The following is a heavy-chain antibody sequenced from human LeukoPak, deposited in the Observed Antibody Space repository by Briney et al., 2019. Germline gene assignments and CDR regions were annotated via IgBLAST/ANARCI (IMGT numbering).Heavy chain of an antibody. V-gene: IGHV3-72*01. CDR2: IRNKANSYTT. CDR3: AVVTTGY. D-gene: IGHD4-17*01. Sequence: PGGSLRLSCAASGFTFSDYEMNWVRQAPGKGLEWVGRIRNKANSYTTEYAASVKGRFSISRDDSKNSLYLQMNSLKTEDTAVYYCAVVTTGYWGQGTLVTVSS. J-gene: IGHJ4*02. CDR1: GFTFSDYE.